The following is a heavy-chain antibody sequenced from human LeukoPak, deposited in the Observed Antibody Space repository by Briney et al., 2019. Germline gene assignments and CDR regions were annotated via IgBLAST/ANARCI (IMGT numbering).Heavy chain of an antibody. V-gene: IGHV3-23*01. CDR3: ASGTTYFDY. J-gene: IGHJ4*02. D-gene: IGHD1-1*01. Sequence: ETLSLTCTVSGGSISSYYWSWVRQAPGKGLEWVSAISGSGGSTYYADSVKGRFTISRDNSKNTLYLQMNSLRAEDTAVYYCASGTTYFDYWGQGTLVTVSS. CDR2: ISGSGGST. CDR1: GGSISSYY.